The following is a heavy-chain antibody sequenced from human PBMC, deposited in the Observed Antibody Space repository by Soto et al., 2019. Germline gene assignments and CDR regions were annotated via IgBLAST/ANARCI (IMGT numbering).Heavy chain of an antibody. J-gene: IGHJ3*01. CDR2: MNPNSGGS. D-gene: IGHD1-7*01. CDR1: GYNFIAQN. Sequence: QVHLVQSGAEVKKPGASVKVSSMASGYNFIAQNIHWVRQAPGLGLEWMGKMNPNSGGSDYAQEFQGRVTVTRDTSISTDYMELTCLKSDDTAVYYCARERHLNSPSDAFDLWGQGTMVIVSS. CDR3: ARERHLNSPSDAFDL. V-gene: IGHV1-2*02.